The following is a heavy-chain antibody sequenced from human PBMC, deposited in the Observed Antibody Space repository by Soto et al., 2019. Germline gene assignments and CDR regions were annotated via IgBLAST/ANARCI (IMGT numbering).Heavy chain of an antibody. D-gene: IGHD1-26*01. Sequence: EVQLLESGGGLVQPGGSLRLSCAASGFTFSSYAMRWVRQAPVKGLEWVSAISGSGDSTYYADSVKGRFTISRDNSKNTLYLQMNSLRAEDTAVYYCARRGSGSDYDYWGQGDLAVVSP. CDR2: ISGSGDST. CDR1: GFTFSSYA. V-gene: IGHV3-23*01. J-gene: IGHJ4*02. CDR3: ARRGSGSDYDY.